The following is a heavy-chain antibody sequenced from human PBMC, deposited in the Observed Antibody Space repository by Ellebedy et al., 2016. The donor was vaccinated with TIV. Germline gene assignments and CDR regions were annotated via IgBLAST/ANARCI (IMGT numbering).Heavy chain of an antibody. Sequence: GESLKISCGTSYLTYWMNWVRQAPGKGLEWVASINQDGSVDHYVDSVKGRFTVSRDNAKSSLYLQMNSLRVEDTAVYYCLPSGGSSTWGQGTLVTVS. CDR2: INQDGSVD. CDR1: YLTYW. D-gene: IGHD1-26*01. J-gene: IGHJ4*02. CDR3: LPSGGSST. V-gene: IGHV3-7*01.